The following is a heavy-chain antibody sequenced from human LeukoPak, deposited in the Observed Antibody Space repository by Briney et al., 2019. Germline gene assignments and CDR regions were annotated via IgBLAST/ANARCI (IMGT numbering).Heavy chain of an antibody. Sequence: KPSETLSLTCTVSGGSISSHYWSWIRQPPGKGLEWIGYIYYSGSTNYNPSLKSRVTISVDTSKNQFSLKLSSVTAADTAVYYCARDSAPGYSDYWGQGTLVTVSS. D-gene: IGHD3-10*01. CDR1: GGSISSHY. CDR2: IYYSGST. V-gene: IGHV4-59*11. CDR3: ARDSAPGYSDY. J-gene: IGHJ4*02.